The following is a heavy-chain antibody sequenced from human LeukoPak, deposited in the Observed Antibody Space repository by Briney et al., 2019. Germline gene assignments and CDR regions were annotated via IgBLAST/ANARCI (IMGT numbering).Heavy chain of an antibody. D-gene: IGHD6-25*01. CDR1: GDSVSSRKDY. V-gene: IGHV4-39*01. Sequence: PSEGLSLACTVFGDSVSSRKDYWAWCRRPRGKGLDWIVSRYYDGRTHYSGSLESRGAVSVHTSKNPFALKLTPVTAADTAVYHCAKRRGKRDVHWLDPWRPGTLHRLSS. CDR2: RYYDGRT. CDR3: AKRRGKRDVHWLDP. J-gene: IGHJ5*02.